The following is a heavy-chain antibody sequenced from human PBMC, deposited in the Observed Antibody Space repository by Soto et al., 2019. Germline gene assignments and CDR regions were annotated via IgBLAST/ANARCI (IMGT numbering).Heavy chain of an antibody. D-gene: IGHD1-26*01. CDR3: ARDRGSYALDY. V-gene: IGHV1-18*01. Sequence: QVQLVQSGAEVKKPGASVKVSCKASGYTFTSYGISWVRQAPGQGLEWMGWISPNNGNTNYAQKLEGRVTMTTDTSTTTADMELRSQRSDDKAVYYCARDRGSYALDYWGQGTLVTVSS. J-gene: IGHJ4*02. CDR1: GYTFTSYG. CDR2: ISPNNGNT.